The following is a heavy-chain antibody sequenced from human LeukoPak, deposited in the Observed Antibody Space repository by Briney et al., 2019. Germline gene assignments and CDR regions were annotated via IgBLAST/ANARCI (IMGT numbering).Heavy chain of an antibody. J-gene: IGHJ6*03. CDR1: GFTVSGNY. CDR2: IYSGDST. D-gene: IGHD3-10*01. CDR3: AREGSGSYYPYYYYYMDV. Sequence: PGGSLRLSCAASGFTVSGNYMSWVRQAPGKGLEWVSVIYSGDSTYYADSVKGRFTISRDNSKNTLYLQMNSLRAEDTAVYYCAREGSGSYYPYYYYYMDVWGKGTTVTVSS. V-gene: IGHV3-53*01.